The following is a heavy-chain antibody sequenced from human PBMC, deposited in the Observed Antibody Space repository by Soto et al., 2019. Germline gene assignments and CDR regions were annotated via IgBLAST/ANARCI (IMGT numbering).Heavy chain of an antibody. Sequence: PGGPMRVPWVASGFTCSNHAMNWVLQAPGKGLEWVSVISGSGGSTYYADSVKGRFTISRDNSKNTLYLQMNSLRAEDTAVYYCASRSSGWYFDYWGQGTLVTVSS. V-gene: IGHV3-23*01. CDR1: GFTCSNHA. CDR2: ISGSGGST. CDR3: ASRSSGWYFDY. J-gene: IGHJ4*02. D-gene: IGHD6-19*01.